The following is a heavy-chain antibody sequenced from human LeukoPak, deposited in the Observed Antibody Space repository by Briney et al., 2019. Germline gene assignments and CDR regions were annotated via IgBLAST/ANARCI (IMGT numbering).Heavy chain of an antibody. Sequence: GGSLRLSCAASGFTFSNYAMSWVRQAPGKGLERVSAIGGTGGGTYYADSVKGRFTISRDNSKNTLYLQMNSLRAEDTAVYYCAKEIVATGTAYWGQRTLVTVSS. CDR1: GFTFSNYA. V-gene: IGHV3-23*01. CDR3: AKEIVATGTAY. D-gene: IGHD6-13*01. J-gene: IGHJ4*02. CDR2: IGGTGGGT.